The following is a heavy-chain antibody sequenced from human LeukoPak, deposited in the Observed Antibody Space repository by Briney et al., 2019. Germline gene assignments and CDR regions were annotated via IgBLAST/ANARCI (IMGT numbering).Heavy chain of an antibody. CDR2: ISYDGSNK. V-gene: IGHV3-30*18. CDR3: ANHSSTGGFDY. CDR1: GFTFSSYG. D-gene: IGHD6-13*01. Sequence: GGSLRLSCAASGFTFSSYGMHWVRQAPGKGLEWVAGISYDGSNKYYADSVKGRFTISRDNSKNTLYLQMNSLRAEDTAVYYSANHSSTGGFDYWGEGTLVTVSS. J-gene: IGHJ4*02.